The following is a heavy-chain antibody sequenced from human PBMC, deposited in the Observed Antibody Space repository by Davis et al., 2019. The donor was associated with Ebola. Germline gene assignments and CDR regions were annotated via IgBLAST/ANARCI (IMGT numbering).Heavy chain of an antibody. CDR2: IYYSGST. CDR3: ARHRVSSGWLDY. D-gene: IGHD6-19*01. V-gene: IGHV4-59*08. CDR1: GGSISSYY. Sequence: SETLSLTCTVSGGSISSYYWSWIRQPPGKGLEWIGYIYYSGSTNYNPSLKSRVTISVDTSKNQFSLKLSSVTAADTAVYYCARHRVSSGWLDYGGQGTLVTVSS. J-gene: IGHJ4*02.